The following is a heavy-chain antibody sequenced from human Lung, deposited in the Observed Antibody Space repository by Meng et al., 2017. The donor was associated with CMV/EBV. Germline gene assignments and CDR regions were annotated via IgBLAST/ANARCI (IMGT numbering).Heavy chain of an antibody. CDR1: GGSFSGYY. V-gene: IGHV4-34*01. CDR2: INHSGST. J-gene: IGHJ5*02. CDR3: ARGIGNCSSPSCHPGDHNWFDP. Sequence: SETLSLXXAVYGGSFSGYYWSWIRQPPGKGLEWIGEINHSGSTNYNPSLKSRVTISVDTSKNQFSLKLSSVTAADTAVYYCARGIGNCSSPSCHPGDHNWFDPWGQGTLVXVSS. D-gene: IGHD2-2*01.